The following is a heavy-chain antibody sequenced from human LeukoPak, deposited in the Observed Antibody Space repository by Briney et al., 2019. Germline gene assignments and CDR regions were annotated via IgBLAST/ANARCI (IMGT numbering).Heavy chain of an antibody. CDR2: SWYDGSKS. J-gene: IGHJ4*02. D-gene: IGHD1-26*01. CDR1: GYRFSDHG. V-gene: IGHV3-33*01. CDR3: ARTVGNRTDC. Sequence: GGSLRLSCTASGYRFSDHGIHWVRQAPGKGLEWVAISWYDGSKSYFVDSVKGRFTISRDNSKNLVYLQMNSLTAEDTAVYYCARTVGNRTDCWGQGTLVTVSS.